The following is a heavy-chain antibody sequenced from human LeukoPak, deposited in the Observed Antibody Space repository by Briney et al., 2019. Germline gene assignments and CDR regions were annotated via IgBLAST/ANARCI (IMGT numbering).Heavy chain of an antibody. J-gene: IGHJ4*02. CDR1: GFTFSSYG. Sequence: GRSLRLSCAASGFTFSSYGMHWVRQAPGKGLEWVAVIWYDGSNKYYADSVKGRFTISRDNSKNTLYLQMNSLRAEDTAVYYCASPPHYDSSGSRSYYFDYWGQGTLVTVSS. CDR2: IWYDGSNK. D-gene: IGHD3-22*01. V-gene: IGHV3-33*01. CDR3: ASPPHYDSSGSRSYYFDY.